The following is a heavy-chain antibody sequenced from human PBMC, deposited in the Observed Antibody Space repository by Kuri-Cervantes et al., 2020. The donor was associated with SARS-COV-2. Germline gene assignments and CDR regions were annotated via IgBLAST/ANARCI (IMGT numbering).Heavy chain of an antibody. V-gene: IGHV1-69*04. J-gene: IGHJ6*02. D-gene: IGHD2-2*02. CDR1: GGTFSNYA. CDR2: IIPILAIA. CDR3: ARGLYCSSTSCYTYYYYGMDV. Sequence: SVKVSCKASGGTFSNYAISWVRQAPGQGLEWMGRIIPILAIANYAQKFQGRVTITADKSTSTAYMEMSSLRSGDTAVYYCARGLYCSSTSCYTYYYYGMDVWGQGTTVTVSS.